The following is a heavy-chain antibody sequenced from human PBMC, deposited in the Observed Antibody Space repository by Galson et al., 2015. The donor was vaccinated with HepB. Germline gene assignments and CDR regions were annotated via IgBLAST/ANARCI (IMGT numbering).Heavy chain of an antibody. Sequence: SVRVSCKASGYTFTSYGISWVRQAPGQGLEWMGWISAYNGNTNYAQKLQGRVTMTTDTSTSTAYMELRSLRSDDTALYYCARNGDHNSSSWRWYFDYWCQGTLVTVSS. V-gene: IGHV1-18*01. CDR2: ISAYNGNT. CDR3: ARNGDHNSSSWRWYFDY. CDR1: GYTFTSYG. J-gene: IGHJ4*02. D-gene: IGHD6-13*01.